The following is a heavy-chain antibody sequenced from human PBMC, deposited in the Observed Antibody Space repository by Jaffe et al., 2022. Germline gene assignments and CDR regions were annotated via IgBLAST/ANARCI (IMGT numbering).Heavy chain of an antibody. CDR2: IRSKAYGGTT. CDR1: GFTFGDYA. D-gene: IGHD3-22*01. V-gene: IGHV3-49*04. J-gene: IGHJ6*03. Sequence: EVQLVESGGGLVQPGRSLRLSCTASGFTFGDYAMSWVRQAPGKGLEWVGFIRSKAYGGTTEYAASVKGRFTISRDDSKSIAYLQMNSLKTEDTAVYYCTRESYYDSSGPDLYYYYYMDVWGKGTTVTVSS. CDR3: TRESYYDSSGPDLYYYYYMDV.